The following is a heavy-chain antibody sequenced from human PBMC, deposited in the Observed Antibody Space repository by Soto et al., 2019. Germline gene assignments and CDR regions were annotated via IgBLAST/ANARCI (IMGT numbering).Heavy chain of an antibody. CDR2: ISAYNGNT. V-gene: IGHV1-18*01. J-gene: IGHJ4*02. D-gene: IGHD3-16*02. Sequence: ASVKVSCKASGYTFTSYGISWVRQAPGQGLEWMGWISAYNGNTNYAQKLQGRVTMTTDTSTSTAYMELRSLRSDDTAVYYCARVPFNPYDYIWGSYRSPSYFDYWGQGTLVTVSS. CDR3: ARVPFNPYDYIWGSYRSPSYFDY. CDR1: GYTFTSYG.